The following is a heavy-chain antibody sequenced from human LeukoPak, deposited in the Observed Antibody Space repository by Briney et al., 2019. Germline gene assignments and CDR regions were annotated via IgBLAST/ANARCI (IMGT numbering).Heavy chain of an antibody. V-gene: IGHV4-34*01. CDR3: AGTRYYFDY. CDR2: INHSGST. J-gene: IGHJ4*02. CDR1: GGSFSGYY. Sequence: SETLSLTCAVYGGSFSGYYWSWIRQPPGKGLEWIGEINHSGSTNYNPSLKSRVTISVDTSKNQFSLKLSSVTAAGTAVYYCAGTRYYFDYWAQGTLVTVSS. D-gene: IGHD3/OR15-3a*01.